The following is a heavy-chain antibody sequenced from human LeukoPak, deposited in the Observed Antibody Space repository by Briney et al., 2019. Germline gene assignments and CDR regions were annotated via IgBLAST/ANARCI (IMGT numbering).Heavy chain of an antibody. CDR3: ATDGGYAFDI. D-gene: IGHD3-10*01. V-gene: IGHV3-74*01. CDR1: VFTFSTTW. J-gene: IGHJ3*02. CDR2: IISDGSFT. Sequence: GGSLRLSCAASVFTFSTTWMHWVRQAPGKGLVLVSRIISDGSFTTYADSVKGRFTISRDNAKNMLYLQMNNLRAEDTAVYYCATDGGYAFDIWGQGTMVTVSS.